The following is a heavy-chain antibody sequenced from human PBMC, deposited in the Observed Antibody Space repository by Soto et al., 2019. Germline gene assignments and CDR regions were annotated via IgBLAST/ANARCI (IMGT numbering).Heavy chain of an antibody. V-gene: IGHV5-51*01. J-gene: IGHJ6*02. Sequence: GESLKISCKGSGYSFTSYWIGWVRQMPGKGLEWMGIIYPGDPDTRYSPSFQGQVTISADKSISTAYLQWSSLKASDTAMYYCARPNSAYDSSGYTPHYGMDVWGQGTTVTVSS. CDR2: IYPGDPDT. D-gene: IGHD3-22*01. CDR3: ARPNSAYDSSGYTPHYGMDV. CDR1: GYSFTSYW.